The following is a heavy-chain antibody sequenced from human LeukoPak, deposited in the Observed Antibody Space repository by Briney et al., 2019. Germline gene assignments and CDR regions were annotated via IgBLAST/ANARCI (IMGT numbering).Heavy chain of an antibody. Sequence: PGGSLRLSCAASGFTFSSYGMHWVRQAPGKGLEWVAVISYDGSNKYYADSVKGRFTISRDNSKNTLYLQMNSLRAEDTAVYYCAKSVDTAMVENWFDPWGQGTLVTVSS. CDR3: AKSVDTAMVENWFDP. CDR2: ISYDGSNK. D-gene: IGHD5-18*01. J-gene: IGHJ5*02. V-gene: IGHV3-30*18. CDR1: GFTFSSYG.